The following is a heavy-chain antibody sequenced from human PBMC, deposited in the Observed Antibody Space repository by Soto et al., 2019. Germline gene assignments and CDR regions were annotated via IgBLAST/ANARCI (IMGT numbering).Heavy chain of an antibody. CDR3: ARLEGLATISYYFDF. D-gene: IGHD3-9*01. CDR2: ISAYNGNT. CDR1: GYTFTSYG. V-gene: IGHV1-18*01. Sequence: ASVKVSRKASGYTFTSYGISWVRQAPGQGLEWMGWISAYNGNTSYAQKLQGRVTMTTDTSTSTAYMELRSLRSDDTAVYFCARLEGLATISYYFDFWGPGALVTVSS. J-gene: IGHJ4*02.